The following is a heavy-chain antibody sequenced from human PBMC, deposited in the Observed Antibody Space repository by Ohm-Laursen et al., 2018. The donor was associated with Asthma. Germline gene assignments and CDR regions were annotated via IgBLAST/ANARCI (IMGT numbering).Heavy chain of an antibody. CDR1: GGSVSRPTYL. CDR2: ISYTAST. V-gene: IGHV4-61*01. J-gene: IGHJ6*02. CDR3: ARDYSGLVYYYGMDV. Sequence: SQTLSLTCAVSGGSVSRPTYLWTWIRQPPGKGLEWIGHISYTASTTYNPSLKSRVTIEVDTSKNQFSLKLTSVTAADTAVYYCARDYSGLVYYYGMDVWGQGTTVTVSS. D-gene: IGHD2-15*01.